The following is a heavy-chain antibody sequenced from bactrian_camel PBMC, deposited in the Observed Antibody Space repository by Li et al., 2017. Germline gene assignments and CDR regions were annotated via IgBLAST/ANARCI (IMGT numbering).Heavy chain of an antibody. CDR1: QSTYRSIC. J-gene: IGHJ4*01. CDR3: AEGRGSRGEHCYSLNY. D-gene: IGHD6*01. CDR2: IDTGDGST. V-gene: IGHV3S54*01. Sequence: HVQLVESGGGSVQAGGSLTLSCTASQSTYRSICMAWFRQAPGAKRETVATIDTGDGSTYYLNSVEGRFTISQDSARNTVYLQMNNLQPEDTATYYCAEGRGSRGEHCYSLNYWGQGTQVTVS.